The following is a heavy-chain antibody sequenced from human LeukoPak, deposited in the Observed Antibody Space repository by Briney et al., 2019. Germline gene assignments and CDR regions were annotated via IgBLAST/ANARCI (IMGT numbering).Heavy chain of an antibody. D-gene: IGHD3-10*01. CDR3: GGWGVRRDSYGKDV. CDR2: IGTAADT. Sequence: GGSLRLSCVGSGFTFSNYDMQWVRQPTGRRLEWVSAIGTAADTYYPGSVKGRFTISRENDKNTLYLQMNSLTAGDTAVYYCGGWGVRRDSYGKDVWGQGTTVTVSS. J-gene: IGHJ6*02. CDR1: GFTFSNYD. V-gene: IGHV3-13*01.